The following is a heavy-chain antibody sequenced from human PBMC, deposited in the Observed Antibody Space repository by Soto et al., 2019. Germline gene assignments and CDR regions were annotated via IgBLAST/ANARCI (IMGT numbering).Heavy chain of an antibody. V-gene: IGHV4-4*07. J-gene: IGHJ5*02. CDR2: IYSSGST. D-gene: IGHD3-3*01. CDR3: ARGQRFSDWFDP. CDR1: GGDISTYY. Sequence: QVQLQESGPGLVKPSETLSLTCTVSGGDISTYYWTWIRQPAGKGLEWIGRIYSSGSTKYNPSLNCRVTMSLDTAKNQFSLRLSSVTAADTAVYDCARGQRFSDWFDPLGQGTLVTVSA.